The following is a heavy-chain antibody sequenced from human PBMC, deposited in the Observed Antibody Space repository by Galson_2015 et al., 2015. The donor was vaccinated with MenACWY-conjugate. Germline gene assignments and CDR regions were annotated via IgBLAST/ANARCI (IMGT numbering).Heavy chain of an antibody. Sequence: SLRLSCAVSEFIVSTNYMNWVRQAPGKGLEWVSVIYSGGGTYHADSVKGRFSVSRGNSKDTVYLQMNSLKVEDTAVYYCMTGPFGDYAGYWGQGTLVTVSS. CDR3: MTGPFGDYAGY. V-gene: IGHV3-66*01. J-gene: IGHJ4*02. CDR2: IYSGGGT. D-gene: IGHD4-17*01. CDR1: EFIVSTNY.